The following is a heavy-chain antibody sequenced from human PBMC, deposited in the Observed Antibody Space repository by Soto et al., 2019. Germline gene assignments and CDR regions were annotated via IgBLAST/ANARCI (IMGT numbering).Heavy chain of an antibody. D-gene: IGHD2-2*01. CDR2: IKQDGSEK. CDR1: AFTFRNYW. CDR3: ARVDCSSIGCYGDYSYYGMDV. J-gene: IGHJ6*02. V-gene: IGHV3-7*05. Sequence: EVQLVESGGGLVQPGGSLRLSCAASAFTFRNYWMSWVRQAPGKGLEWVANIKQDGSEKYYVDSVKGRFTISRDNAKSSLYLQIISMRAEDTAVYYCARVDCSSIGCYGDYSYYGMDVWGQGTTFTVS.